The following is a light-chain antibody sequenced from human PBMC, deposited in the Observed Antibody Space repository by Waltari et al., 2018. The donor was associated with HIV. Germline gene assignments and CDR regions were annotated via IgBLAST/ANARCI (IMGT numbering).Light chain of an antibody. J-gene: IGLJ2*01. CDR1: KLGDKY. CDR3: QAWDSSTAV. Sequence: SYELTQPPSVSVSPGQTASITCSGDKLGDKYVCWYQQKPGQSPVLVISQDIKRPSGIPGRFSGSNSGNTATLTVSGTQAMDEADYYCQAWDSSTAVFGGGTKLTVL. V-gene: IGLV3-1*01. CDR2: QDI.